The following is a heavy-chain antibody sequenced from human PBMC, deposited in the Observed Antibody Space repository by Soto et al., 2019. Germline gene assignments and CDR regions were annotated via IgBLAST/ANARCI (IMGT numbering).Heavy chain of an antibody. CDR1: GGSVSSGSYY. D-gene: IGHD3-16*02. J-gene: IGHJ4*02. V-gene: IGHV4-61*01. CDR3: ARAKRSMITFGGVIVTYYFDY. Sequence: PSETLSLTCTVSGGSVSSGSYYWSWIRQPPXKGLEWIGYIYYSGSTNYNPSLKSRVTISVDTSKNQFSLKLSSVTAADTAVYYCARAKRSMITFGGVIVTYYFDYWGQGTLVTVSS. CDR2: IYYSGST.